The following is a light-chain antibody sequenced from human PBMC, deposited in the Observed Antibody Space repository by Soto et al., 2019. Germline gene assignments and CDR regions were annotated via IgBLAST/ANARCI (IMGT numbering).Light chain of an antibody. J-gene: IGKJ1*01. Sequence: DIQMTQSPSTLSASVGDRVTITCRASKSLSSWLAWYQQKPGKAPKLLIYKASSLESGVPSRFSGSGSGTEFTLTISSLQPDDFATYYCQQFNTSPWTFGQGTKVDI. CDR2: KAS. CDR3: QQFNTSPWT. V-gene: IGKV1-5*03. CDR1: KSLSSW.